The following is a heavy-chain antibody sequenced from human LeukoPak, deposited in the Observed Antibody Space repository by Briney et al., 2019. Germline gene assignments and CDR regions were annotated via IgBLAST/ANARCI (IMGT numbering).Heavy chain of an antibody. V-gene: IGHV4-59*05. CDR2: INYSGST. CDR3: AILGYYYGSGSSD. D-gene: IGHD3-10*01. J-gene: IGHJ4*02. Sequence: PSETLSLTCTVSGGSISSYYWSWIRQPPGKGLEWIGSINYSGSTQYNPSLKSRVTLSVDTSKDQFSLKLSSVTAADTAVYYCAILGYYYGSGSSDWGQGTLVTVSS. CDR1: GGSISSYY.